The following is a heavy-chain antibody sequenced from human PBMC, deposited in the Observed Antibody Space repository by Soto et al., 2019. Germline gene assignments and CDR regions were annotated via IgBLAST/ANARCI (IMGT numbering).Heavy chain of an antibody. Sequence: LRLSCAASGFTFRSFTMNWVRQAPGKGLEWVSTISSNSAYIYYTDALRGRFTISRDNAKNSLHLQMNSLRAEDTAVYYCTRDASRDSSARGWFDPWGPGXLVTVHS. CDR2: ISSNSAYI. V-gene: IGHV3-21*01. D-gene: IGHD6-13*01. CDR1: GFTFRSFT. J-gene: IGHJ5*02. CDR3: TRDASRDSSARGWFDP.